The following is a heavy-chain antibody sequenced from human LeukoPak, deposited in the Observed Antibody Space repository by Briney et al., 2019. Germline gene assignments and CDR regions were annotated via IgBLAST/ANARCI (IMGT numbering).Heavy chain of an antibody. Sequence: PGGSLRLSCAASGFTFSSYSMNWVRQAPGKGLEWVSYISSSSSTIYYADSVKGRFTISRDNSKNTLYLQMNSLRAEDTAVYYCARDSRDLGPSWILDWGQGTMVTVSS. D-gene: IGHD3-16*01. CDR1: GFTFSSYS. V-gene: IGHV3-48*01. CDR2: ISSSSSTI. J-gene: IGHJ3*01. CDR3: ARDSRDLGPSWILD.